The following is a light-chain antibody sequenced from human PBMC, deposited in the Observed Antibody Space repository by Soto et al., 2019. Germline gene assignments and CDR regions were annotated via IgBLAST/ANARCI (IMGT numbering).Light chain of an antibody. V-gene: IGKV3-20*01. CDR3: HCQKYDDSPVYA. Sequence: IVLTQSPGTLSLSPGERATLSCRASQSISSGYLAWYQQKPGQAPRLLMYGAPYRATEFPDRFSGSGSGTDFALTISRLEPEDFAVYYCHCQKYDDSPVYAFGQGTKLEIK. CDR1: QSISSGY. CDR2: GAP. J-gene: IGKJ2*01.